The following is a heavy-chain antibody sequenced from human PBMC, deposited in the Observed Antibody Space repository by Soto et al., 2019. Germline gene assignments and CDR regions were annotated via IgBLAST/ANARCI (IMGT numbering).Heavy chain of an antibody. CDR2: FNPTSGST. CDR3: ARDLAAGDY. Sequence: QVQLVQSGAEVKKPGASVKLSCKASGYTFINYYIHWVRQAPGQGLEWMGIFNPTSGSTNYAQKFQGRVTLTMDTSTRTVYMELSSLRFDDTAVYYCARDLAAGDYWGQGALVTVSS. V-gene: IGHV1-46*01. J-gene: IGHJ4*02. D-gene: IGHD6-13*01. CDR1: GYTFINYY.